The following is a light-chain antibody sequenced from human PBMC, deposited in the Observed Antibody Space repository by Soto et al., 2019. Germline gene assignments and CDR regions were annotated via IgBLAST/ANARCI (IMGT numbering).Light chain of an antibody. CDR2: GAS. CDR3: QQYGSSPVT. J-gene: IGKJ5*01. V-gene: IGKV3-15*01. Sequence: ETLMTQSPATLSVSPGESATLSCRASQSVSGNLAWYQQKPGQAPRLLIYGASTRATGIPARFSGSGSGTEFTLIISSLQSEDFAVYYCQQYGSSPVTFGQGTRLEIK. CDR1: QSVSGN.